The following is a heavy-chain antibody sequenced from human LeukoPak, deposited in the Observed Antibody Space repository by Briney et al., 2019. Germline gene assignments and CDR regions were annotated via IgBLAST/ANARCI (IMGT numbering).Heavy chain of an antibody. J-gene: IGHJ4*02. CDR1: GFTFSSYG. CDR2: ISYDGSNK. D-gene: IGHD6-19*01. CDR3: AKDRVKEWVAYFDY. V-gene: IGHV3-30*18. Sequence: SGGSLRLSCAASGFTFSSYGMHWVRQAPGKGLEWVGVISYDGSNKYYADSVKGRFTISRDNSKNTLYLQMNSLRAEDTAVYYCAKDRVKEWVAYFDYRGQGTLVTVSS.